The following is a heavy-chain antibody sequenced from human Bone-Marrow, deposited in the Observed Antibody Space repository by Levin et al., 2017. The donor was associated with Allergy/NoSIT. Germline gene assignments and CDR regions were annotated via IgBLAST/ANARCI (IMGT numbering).Heavy chain of an antibody. D-gene: IGHD5-12*01. CDR1: GFTLLDYS. CDR3: RGYSGNDWAHLLLEY. V-gene: IGHV3-49*04. Sequence: PGGSLRLSCTASGFTLLDYSMSWVRQAPGQGLEWLGFIRRKAYGDSTEYAPSVRGRFTISRDDSKNVAYLQMNSLETDDTGMYYCRGYSGNDWAHLLLEYWSQGTLLTVSS. J-gene: IGHJ4*02. CDR2: IRRKAYGDST.